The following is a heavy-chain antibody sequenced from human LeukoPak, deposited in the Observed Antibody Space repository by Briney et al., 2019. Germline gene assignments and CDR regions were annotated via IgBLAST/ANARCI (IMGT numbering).Heavy chain of an antibody. V-gene: IGHV3-23*01. D-gene: IGHD5-24*01. CDR1: GFTYSDYA. CDR3: AKALGGRDAFNL. CDR2: MSGSGGTT. Sequence: PGGSLRLSCAASGFTYSDYAMSWVRQAPGKGLKWVSIMSGSGGTTYYARSVKGRFTISRDNSRNTLFLQMNSLRVEDTAVYYCAKALGGRDAFNLWDQGALVTVSS. J-gene: IGHJ5*02.